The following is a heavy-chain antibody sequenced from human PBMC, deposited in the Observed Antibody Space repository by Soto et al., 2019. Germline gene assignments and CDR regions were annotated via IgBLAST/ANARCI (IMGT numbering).Heavy chain of an antibody. V-gene: IGHV3-23*01. CDR2: VSDNGGRT. Sequence: GGSLRLSCAVSGFTVSNNYMSWVRQAPGKGLEWVSAVSDNGGRTRYADSVKGRFTISRDNSQNTLYLQMLSLRADDTAIYYCAKDYWNPRYFDNWGQGTLVTVS. CDR1: GFTVSNNY. D-gene: IGHD1-1*01. CDR3: AKDYWNPRYFDN. J-gene: IGHJ4*02.